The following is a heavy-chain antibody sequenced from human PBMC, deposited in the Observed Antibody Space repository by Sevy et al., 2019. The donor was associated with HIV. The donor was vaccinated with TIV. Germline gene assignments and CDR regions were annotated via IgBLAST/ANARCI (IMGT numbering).Heavy chain of an antibody. D-gene: IGHD2-2*01. CDR1: GGSFSGYY. V-gene: IGHV4-34*01. J-gene: IGHJ3*02. CDR2: INHSGST. CDR3: ARHCSGTSCSHAFDI. Sequence: QSQTLSLTCAVYGGSFSGYYWSWIRQPPGKGLEWIGEINHSGSTNYNPSLKSRVTISVDTSKNQFSLKLSSVTAADTAVDYCARHCSGTSCSHAFDIWGQGTMVTVSS.